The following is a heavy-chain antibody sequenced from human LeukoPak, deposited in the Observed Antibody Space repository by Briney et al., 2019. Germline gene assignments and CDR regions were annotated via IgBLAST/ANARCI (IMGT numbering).Heavy chain of an antibody. V-gene: IGHV3-23*01. D-gene: IGHD6-13*01. J-gene: IGHJ4*02. CDR1: GFTFSSYA. CDR2: ISGSGGST. Sequence: PGGSLRLSCAASGFTFSSYAMSWVRQAPGKGLEWVSVISGSGGSTYYADSVKGRFTISRDNSKNTLYLQMNSLRAEDTAVYYCAKGGSDSSSWYRRAFDYWGQGTLVTVSS. CDR3: AKGGSDSSSWYRRAFDY.